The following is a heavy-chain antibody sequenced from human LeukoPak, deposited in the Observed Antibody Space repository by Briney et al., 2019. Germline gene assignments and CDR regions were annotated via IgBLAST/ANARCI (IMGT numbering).Heavy chain of an antibody. D-gene: IGHD1-26*01. J-gene: IGHJ3*02. Sequence: GGSLRLSCAASGFTFSNYGMRWVRQAPGKGLEWVASMRYDGSNKYYADSLKGRFTISRDNSKNTLYLQMNSLRAEDTAVYYCAKKTIVGATVDAFDIWGQGTMVTVSS. V-gene: IGHV3-30*02. CDR1: GFTFSNYG. CDR3: AKKTIVGATVDAFDI. CDR2: MRYDGSNK.